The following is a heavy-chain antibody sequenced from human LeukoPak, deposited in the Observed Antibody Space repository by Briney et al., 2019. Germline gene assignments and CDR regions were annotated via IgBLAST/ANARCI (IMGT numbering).Heavy chain of an antibody. V-gene: IGHV3-7*04. D-gene: IGHD3-22*01. CDR3: ARGPYYDSSGYYDY. CDR1: GFTFSSYW. CDR2: IKQDGSEK. Sequence: PGGPLRLSCAASGFTFSSYWMSWVRQAPGKGLEWVANIKQDGSEKYYVDSVKGRFTISRDNAKNSLYLQTNSLRAEDTAVYYCARGPYYDSSGYYDYWGQGTLVTVSS. J-gene: IGHJ4*02.